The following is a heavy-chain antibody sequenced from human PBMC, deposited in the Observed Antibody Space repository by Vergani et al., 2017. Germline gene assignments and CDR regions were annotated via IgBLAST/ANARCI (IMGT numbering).Heavy chain of an antibody. CDR2: SNAGNGNT. J-gene: IGHJ4*02. CDR3: ARGPPIRYFDKPAAGTCDY. Sequence: QVQLVQSGAEVKKPGASVKVSCKASGYTFTSYAMHWVRQAPGQRLEWMGWSNAGNGNTKYSQEFQGRVTITRDTSASTAYMELSRLRSDDTAVYYCARGPPIRYFDKPAAGTCDYWGQGTLVTVSS. V-gene: IGHV1-3*02. CDR1: GYTFTSYA. D-gene: IGHD3-9*01.